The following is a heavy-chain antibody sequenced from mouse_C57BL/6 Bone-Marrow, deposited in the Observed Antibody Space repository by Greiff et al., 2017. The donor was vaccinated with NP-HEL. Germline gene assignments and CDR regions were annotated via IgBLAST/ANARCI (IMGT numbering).Heavy chain of an antibody. D-gene: IGHD1-1*01. V-gene: IGHV12-3*01. CDR3: AGDVIYLSAMDY. CDR1: GFPITSGYY. Sequence: VKLVESGPGLVKPSQSLFLTCSITGFPITSGYYWIWIRQSPGKPLEWMGYITHSGETFYNPSLQSPISITRETSKNQFFLQLNSVTTEDTAMYYCAGDVIYLSAMDYWGQGTSVTVSS. CDR2: ITHSGET. J-gene: IGHJ4*01.